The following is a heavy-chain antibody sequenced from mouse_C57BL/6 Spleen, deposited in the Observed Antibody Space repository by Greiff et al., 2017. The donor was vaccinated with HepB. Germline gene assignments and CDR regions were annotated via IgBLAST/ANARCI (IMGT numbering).Heavy chain of an antibody. CDR2: FYPGSGSI. Sequence: VQLQQSGAELVKPGASVKLSCKASGYTFTEYTIHWVKQRSGQGLEWIGWFYPGSGSIKYNEKFKDKATLTADKSSSTVYMELSSLTSEDSAVYFFARHENNWDGLYYFDYWGQGTTLTVSS. J-gene: IGHJ2*01. D-gene: IGHD4-1*01. CDR1: GYTFTEYT. V-gene: IGHV1-62-2*01. CDR3: ARHENNWDGLYYFDY.